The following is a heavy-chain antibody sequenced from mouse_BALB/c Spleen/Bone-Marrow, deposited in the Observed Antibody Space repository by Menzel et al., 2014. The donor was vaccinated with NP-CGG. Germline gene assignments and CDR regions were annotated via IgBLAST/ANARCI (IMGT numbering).Heavy chain of an antibody. J-gene: IGHJ3*01. CDR3: ARPGWGNYVFVY. D-gene: IGHD2-1*01. CDR2: INPDSSTI. CDR1: GFDFSRYW. V-gene: IGHV4-1*02. Sequence: EVQGVESGGGLVQPGGSLKLSCVASGFDFSRYWMSWVRQAPGKGLEWIGEINPDSSTINYTPSLKDKFIIPRDNAKNTLYLQMSKVRSEDTALYYCARPGWGNYVFVYWGQGTLVTVST.